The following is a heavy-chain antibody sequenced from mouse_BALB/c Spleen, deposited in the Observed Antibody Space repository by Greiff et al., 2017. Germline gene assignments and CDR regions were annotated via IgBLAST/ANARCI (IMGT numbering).Heavy chain of an antibody. J-gene: IGHJ3*01. CDR1: GYTFSSYW. V-gene: IGHV1-9*01. D-gene: IGHD1-2*01. CDR2: ILPGSGST. Sequence: VKLVESGAELMKPGASVKISCKATGYTFSSYWIEWVKQRPGHGLEWIGEILPGSGSTNYNEKFKGKATFTADTSSNTAYMQLSSLTSEDSAVYYCARGRGYYGYEAWFAYWGQGTLVTVSA. CDR3: ARGRGYYGYEAWFAY.